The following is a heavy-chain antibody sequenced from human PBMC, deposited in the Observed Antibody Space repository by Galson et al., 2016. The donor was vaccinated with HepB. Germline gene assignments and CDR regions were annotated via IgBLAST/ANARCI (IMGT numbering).Heavy chain of an antibody. V-gene: IGHV1-2*02. CDR2: INPNSGGT. Sequence: SVKVSCKGSGYTFTGYYMHWVRQAPGQGLEWMGWINPNSGGTNYAQKFEDRVTMTRDTSIRTAYMELSRLTSADTAVYYCVRFYGDTSFWGQGSLVTVSS. CDR1: GYTFTGYY. J-gene: IGHJ4*02. CDR3: VRFYGDTSF. D-gene: IGHD5-24*01.